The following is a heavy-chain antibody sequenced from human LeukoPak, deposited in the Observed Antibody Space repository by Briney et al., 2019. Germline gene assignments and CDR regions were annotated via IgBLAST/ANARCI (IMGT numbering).Heavy chain of an antibody. CDR3: ARLRRSRLAELGY. Sequence: SETLSLTCTVSAYSISGGYYWGWIRQPPGKGLEWIGTIYHSGNTYYDPSLKSRVTISIDTSKNQFSLKLSSVTATDTAVYYCARLRRSRLAELGYWGQGTLVTVSS. CDR1: AYSISGGYY. CDR2: IYHSGNT. V-gene: IGHV4-38-2*02. J-gene: IGHJ4*02. D-gene: IGHD3-16*01.